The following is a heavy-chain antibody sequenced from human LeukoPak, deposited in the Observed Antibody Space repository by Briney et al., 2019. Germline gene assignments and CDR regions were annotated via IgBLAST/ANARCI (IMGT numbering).Heavy chain of an antibody. CDR3: ATITNLALKSDY. Sequence: PGASVKVSCKASGYTFTSYYMHWVRQAPGQGLEWMGIINPSGGTTSYAQKFQGRVTMTRDTSTSTVYMELSSLRSEDTAVYYCATITNLALKSDYWGQGTLVTVSS. D-gene: IGHD3-10*01. J-gene: IGHJ4*02. CDR1: GYTFTSYY. V-gene: IGHV1-46*01. CDR2: INPSGGTT.